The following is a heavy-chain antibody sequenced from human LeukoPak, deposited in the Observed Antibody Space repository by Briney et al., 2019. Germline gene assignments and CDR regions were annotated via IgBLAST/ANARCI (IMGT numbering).Heavy chain of an antibody. Sequence: GGSLRLSCAASGFAFSSYSMNWVRQAPGKGLEWLSYITSSSSSIFYADSVKGRFTISRDDAKNSLYLQMNSLRDDDTAVYYCARDRPNTGYDFDYWGQGALVTVSS. J-gene: IGHJ4*02. CDR2: ITSSSSSI. CDR1: GFAFSSYS. D-gene: IGHD5-12*01. V-gene: IGHV3-48*02. CDR3: ARDRPNTGYDFDY.